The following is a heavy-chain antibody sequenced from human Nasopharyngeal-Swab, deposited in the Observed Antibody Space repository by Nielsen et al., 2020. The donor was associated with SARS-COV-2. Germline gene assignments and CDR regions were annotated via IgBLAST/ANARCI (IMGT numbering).Heavy chain of an antibody. J-gene: IGHJ4*02. CDR3: EREVVGGLVDT. Sequence: SETLTPTGTVPDGSISSYYWSWIPQSPGKGRGGIGYFYYSGITNYNPSPKSRVTILIDTSKNKYSLKLNSVTAADTAVYYCEREVVGGLVDTWGQGTLVTVSS. CDR2: FYYSGIT. D-gene: IGHD1-26*01. V-gene: IGHV4-59*12. CDR1: DGSISSYY.